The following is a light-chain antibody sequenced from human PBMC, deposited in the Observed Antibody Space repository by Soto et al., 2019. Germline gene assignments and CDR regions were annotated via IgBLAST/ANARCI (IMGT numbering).Light chain of an antibody. Sequence: DVQMTQSPSSLSASVGDRVTITCRASQPISNYLNWYQQKAGEAPKVLIFGASSLQTGVPSKFSGSGYGTDFTLIINNLHPDDFATYYCQQTHAVPLTFGQGTKVDI. CDR1: QPISNY. CDR3: QQTHAVPLT. CDR2: GAS. V-gene: IGKV1-39*01. J-gene: IGKJ1*01.